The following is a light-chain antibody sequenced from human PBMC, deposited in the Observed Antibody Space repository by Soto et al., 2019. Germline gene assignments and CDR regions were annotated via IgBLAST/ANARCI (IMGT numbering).Light chain of an antibody. CDR3: QSYDRSLSGSV. J-gene: IGLJ2*01. V-gene: IGLV1-40*01. CDR1: SSNIGAGYD. CDR2: GNN. Sequence: QSVLTQPPSVSGAPGQRVTISCTGSSSNIGAGYDVHWYQQLPGTAPKVLIYGNNNRPSGVPDRFSGSTSGTSASLAITGLQAEDEADYYCQSYDRSLSGSVFGGGTKLTVL.